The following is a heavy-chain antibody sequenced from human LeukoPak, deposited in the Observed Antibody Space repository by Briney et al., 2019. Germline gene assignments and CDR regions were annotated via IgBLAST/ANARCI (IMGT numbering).Heavy chain of an antibody. Sequence: NPSETLSLTCTVSGGSISNYYWSWIRQPPGKGLECIGYIYYSGTTNYNPSLKSRVAISVDTSKNQFSLKLSSVTAADTAVYYCARQYYDSSGTWYFDLWGRGTLVTVSS. J-gene: IGHJ2*01. CDR2: IYYSGTT. D-gene: IGHD3-22*01. CDR3: ARQYYDSSGTWYFDL. CDR1: GGSISNYY. V-gene: IGHV4-59*08.